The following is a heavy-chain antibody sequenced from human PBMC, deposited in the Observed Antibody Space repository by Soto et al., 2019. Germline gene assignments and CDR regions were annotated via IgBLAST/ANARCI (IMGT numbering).Heavy chain of an antibody. V-gene: IGHV1-69*13. Sequence: GASVKVSCKASGGTFSSYAISWVRQAPGQGLEWMGGIIPIFGTANYAQKSQGRVTITADESTSTAYMELSSLRSEDTAVYYCARDRGYYGSGSYYPQDYYYYGMDVWGQGTTVTVSS. CDR2: IIPIFGTA. CDR1: GGTFSSYA. D-gene: IGHD3-10*01. CDR3: ARDRGYYGSGSYYPQDYYYYGMDV. J-gene: IGHJ6*02.